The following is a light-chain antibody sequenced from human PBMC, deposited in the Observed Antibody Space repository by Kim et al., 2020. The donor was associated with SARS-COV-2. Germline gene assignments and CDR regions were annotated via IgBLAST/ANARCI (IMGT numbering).Light chain of an antibody. CDR3: QAWDSSTVGV. CDR2: QDS. CDR1: KLGDKY. J-gene: IGLJ3*02. V-gene: IGLV3-1*01. Sequence: SYELTQPPSVSVSPGQTASITCSGDKLGDKYACWYQQKPGQSPVLVIYQDSKRPSGISERFSGSNSGNTATLTISGTQAMDEADYYCQAWDSSTVGVFGGGTQLTVL.